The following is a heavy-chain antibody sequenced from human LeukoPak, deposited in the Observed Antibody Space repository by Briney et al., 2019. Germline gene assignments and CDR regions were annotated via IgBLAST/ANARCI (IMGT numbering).Heavy chain of an antibody. J-gene: IGHJ4*02. CDR1: GGSISSYY. D-gene: IGHD5-18*01. Sequence: SETLSLTCTVSGGSISSYYWSWIRQPPGKGLEWIGYIYYSGSTNYNPSLKSRVTISVDTSKNQFSLKLSSVTAADTAVYYCSRGAGGYSYGHWGQGTLVTVPS. CDR3: SRGAGGYSYGH. V-gene: IGHV4-59*01. CDR2: IYYSGST.